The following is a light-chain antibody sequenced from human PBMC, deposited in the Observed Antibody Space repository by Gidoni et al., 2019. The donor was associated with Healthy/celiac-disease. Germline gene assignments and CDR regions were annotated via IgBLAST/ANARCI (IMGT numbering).Light chain of an antibody. J-gene: IGKJ4*01. CDR3: QQYNNWPPLT. V-gene: IGKV3-15*01. CDR2: GAS. Sequence: IVMTQSPATLSVSPVERATLSCRARQSVSSNLAWYQQKPGQAPRLLIYGASTRATGIPARFSGSGSGTEFTLTLSSLQSEDFAVYYCQQYNNWPPLTFGGGTKVEIK. CDR1: QSVSSN.